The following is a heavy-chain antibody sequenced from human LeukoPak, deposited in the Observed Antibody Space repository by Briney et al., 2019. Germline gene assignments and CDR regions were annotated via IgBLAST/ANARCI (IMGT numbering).Heavy chain of an antibody. D-gene: IGHD5-12*01. V-gene: IGHV3-23*01. Sequence: GGSLRLSCAAPGFTLNIYAMSWVRHAPGEGLEWVSPISSRGGSTHYADSVKGPFTISRDNSKNTLYLQMNSLRAEDTAVYYCAKESGYVPRGLFDYWGRGTLVTVSS. CDR3: AKESGYVPRGLFDY. J-gene: IGHJ4*02. CDR1: GFTLNIYA. CDR2: ISSRGGST.